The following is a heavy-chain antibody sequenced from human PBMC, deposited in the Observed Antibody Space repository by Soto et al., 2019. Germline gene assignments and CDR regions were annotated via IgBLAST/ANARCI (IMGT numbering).Heavy chain of an antibody. J-gene: IGHJ5*02. CDR1: GFTFGDYA. CDR2: IRSKAYGGTT. D-gene: IGHD3-22*01. V-gene: IGHV3-49*03. CDR3: STNYYDSSGYDNWFDP. Sequence: PGGSLRLSCTASGFTFGDYAMNWFRQAPGKGLEGVGFIRSKAYGGTTHYAASVNGRFTISRDDSKSIAYLQMNSLKTEDTAVYYCSTNYYDSSGYDNWFDPWGQGTLVTVSS.